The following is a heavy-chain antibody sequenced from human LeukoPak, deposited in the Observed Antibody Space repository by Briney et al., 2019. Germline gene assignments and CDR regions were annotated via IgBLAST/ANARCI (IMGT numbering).Heavy chain of an antibody. Sequence: SETLSLTCTASGGSISSGGYYWSWIRQHPGKGLEWIGYIYYSGSTYYNPSLKSRVTISVDTSKNQFSLKLSSVTAADTAVYYCARGSWYDFWSGFMNFKYNWFDPWGQGTLVTVSS. D-gene: IGHD3-3*01. J-gene: IGHJ5*02. CDR3: ARGSWYDFWSGFMNFKYNWFDP. CDR2: IYYSGST. CDR1: GGSISSGGYY. V-gene: IGHV4-31*03.